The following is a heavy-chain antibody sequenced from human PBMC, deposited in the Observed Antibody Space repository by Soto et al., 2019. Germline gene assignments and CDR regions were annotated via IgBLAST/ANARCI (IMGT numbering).Heavy chain of an antibody. J-gene: IGHJ5*02. CDR2: ISYDGSNK. V-gene: IGHV3-30*18. Sequence: QVQLVESGGGVVQPGRSLRLSCAASGFTFSSYGMHWVRQAPGKGLEWVAVISYDGSNKYYADSVKGRFTISRDNSKNTLYLQMNSLRAEDTAVYYCAKGSLRDWFDPWGQGTLVTVSS. CDR3: AKGSLRDWFDP. CDR1: GFTFSSYG.